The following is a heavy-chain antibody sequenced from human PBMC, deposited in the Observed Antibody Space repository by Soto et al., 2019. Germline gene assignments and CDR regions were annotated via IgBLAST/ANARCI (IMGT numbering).Heavy chain of an antibody. V-gene: IGHV1-18*04. CDR3: ARQHNDLWSDSPDFDY. D-gene: IGHD3-3*01. J-gene: IGHJ4*02. CDR1: GYTFSNYG. Sequence: ASVKVSCKASGYTFSNYGVSWVRQAPGQGLEWLGWITAYNGKTNYAHNFEGRVAMTIDTSTSTAYMELRSLRSDDTVVYYCARQHNDLWSDSPDFDYWGQGTLVTVSS. CDR2: ITAYNGKT.